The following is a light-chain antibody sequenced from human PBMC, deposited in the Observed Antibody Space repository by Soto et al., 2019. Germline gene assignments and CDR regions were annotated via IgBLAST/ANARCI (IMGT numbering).Light chain of an antibody. J-gene: IGLJ2*01. V-gene: IGLV1-51*02. Sequence: QSVLTQPPSVSAAPGQKVTISCSGSSSNIGNNYVSWYQHLPGTAPKLLIYENNKRPSGIPDRFSGSKSGTSATLGITGLQTGDEAEYYCGTWQSSLSAWVFGGGTKLTV. CDR2: ENN. CDR1: SSNIGNNY. CDR3: GTWQSSLSAWV.